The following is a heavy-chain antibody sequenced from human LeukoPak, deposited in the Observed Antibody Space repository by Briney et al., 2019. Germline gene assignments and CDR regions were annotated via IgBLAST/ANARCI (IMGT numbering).Heavy chain of an antibody. J-gene: IGHJ4*02. CDR2: LNPNNGGT. V-gene: IGHV1-2*02. Sequence: ASVKVSCKASGYSFTGDYMHWVRQAPGQGLEWMGWLNPNNGGTNYAQKFQGRVTMTRDTSITKAYMDLSRLTSDDTAVYFCTRGASKWEPLSPFDYWGQGTLVTVSS. CDR1: GYSFTGDY. CDR3: TRGASKWEPLSPFDY. D-gene: IGHD1-26*01.